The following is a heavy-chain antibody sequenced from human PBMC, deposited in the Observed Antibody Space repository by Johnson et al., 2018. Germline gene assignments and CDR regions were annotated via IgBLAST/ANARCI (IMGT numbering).Heavy chain of an antibody. CDR2: VSGTDGST. D-gene: IGHD5-12*01. Sequence: VQLVESGGGLVQPGGSLRLSCAASGFTFRIYAMTWVRQAQGKGLECVSTVSGTDGSTQYADSVKGRFTISRDNSKNTLYLQMNSLRAEDTAVYYCAQAKSGYAYYYYGMDVWGQGTTVTVSS. CDR3: AQAKSGYAYYYYGMDV. V-gene: IGHV3-23*04. CDR1: GFTFRIYA. J-gene: IGHJ6*02.